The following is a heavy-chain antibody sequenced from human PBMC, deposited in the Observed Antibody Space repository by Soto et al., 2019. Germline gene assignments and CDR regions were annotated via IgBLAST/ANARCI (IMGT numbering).Heavy chain of an antibody. CDR1: GFSFSSYT. CDR2: ISRSSSTI. J-gene: IGHJ4*02. Sequence: EVQLVESGGGLVQPGGSLRLSCAASGFSFSSYTMKWVRQAPGKGLEWVSDISRSSSTIYYADSVKGRFTVSRDNAKNSLYLEMNSLRVEDTAVYYCTRDREYCSGDNCYETGSDYWGQGTLVTVSS. CDR3: TRDREYCSGDNCYETGSDY. D-gene: IGHD2-15*01. V-gene: IGHV3-48*01.